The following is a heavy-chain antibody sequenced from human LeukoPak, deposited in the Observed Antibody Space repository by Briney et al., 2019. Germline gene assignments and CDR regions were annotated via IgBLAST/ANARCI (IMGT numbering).Heavy chain of an antibody. V-gene: IGHV1-2*02. J-gene: IGHJ4*02. D-gene: IGHD6-19*01. Sequence: ASMKVSCKASGYTFTGYYMHWVRQAPGQGLEWMGWMESNTGASNSAQKFQGRVTLTRDTSISTAYMELSSLGSDDTALYYCARDGVAGGFDYWGQGTLVTASS. CDR3: ARDGVAGGFDY. CDR2: MESNTGAS. CDR1: GYTFTGYY.